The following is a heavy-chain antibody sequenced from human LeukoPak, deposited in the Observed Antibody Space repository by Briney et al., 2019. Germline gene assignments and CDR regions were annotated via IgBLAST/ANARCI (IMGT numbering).Heavy chain of an antibody. CDR2: ITSDGSST. CDR3: ARGGHDYGDYVPNG. Sequence: GGSLRLSCAVSGFTFSSYWMHWVRQAPGKGLAWLSHITSDGSSTSYADSVKGRFTISRDNAKNLLYLQMNSLRAEDTAVYYCARGGHDYGDYVPNGWGQGTLVTVSS. D-gene: IGHD4-17*01. CDR1: GFTFSSYW. J-gene: IGHJ4*02. V-gene: IGHV3-74*01.